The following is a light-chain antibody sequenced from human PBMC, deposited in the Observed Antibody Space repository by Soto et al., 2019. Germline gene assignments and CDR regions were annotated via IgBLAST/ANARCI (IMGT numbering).Light chain of an antibody. J-gene: IGKJ1*01. CDR1: QSISSNY. V-gene: IGKV3-20*01. CDR3: QKYGSWT. Sequence: EIVLTQSPGTLSLSPGERATLSCRASQSISSNYLAWYQQKPGQAPRLLIYGASSRATGITDRFSGSGSCTDFPLTIRSMEPDDSTIYYCQKYGSWTFGQGTKVEIK. CDR2: GAS.